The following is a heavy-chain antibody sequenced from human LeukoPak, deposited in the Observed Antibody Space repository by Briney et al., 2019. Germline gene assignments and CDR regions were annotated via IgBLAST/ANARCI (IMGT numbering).Heavy chain of an antibody. CDR1: GYTFTNYD. CDR3: ARGREFGERPYYYYYMDV. D-gene: IGHD3-10*01. Sequence: ASVKVSCKASGYTFTNYDINWVRQATGQGLEWMGYMNPNSGNTGYAQKFQDRVTITSDTSISTAYMELSSLRSEDTAVYYCARGREFGERPYYYYYMDVWGKGTTVTISS. V-gene: IGHV1-8*03. J-gene: IGHJ6*03. CDR2: MNPNSGNT.